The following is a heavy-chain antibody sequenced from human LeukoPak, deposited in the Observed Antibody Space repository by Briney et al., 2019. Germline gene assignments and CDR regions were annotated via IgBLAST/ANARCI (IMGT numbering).Heavy chain of an antibody. J-gene: IGHJ3*02. V-gene: IGHV4-31*03. CDR3: ARAPGAFDI. CDR1: GGSISSSSYY. CDR2: IYYTGGT. Sequence: SETLSLTCTVSGGSISSSSYYWAWIRQHPGKGLEWIGYIYYTGGTHYNPSLKSRLTISVDTSENHFSLKLSSVTAADTAIYFCARAPGAFDIWGQGTMVTVSS.